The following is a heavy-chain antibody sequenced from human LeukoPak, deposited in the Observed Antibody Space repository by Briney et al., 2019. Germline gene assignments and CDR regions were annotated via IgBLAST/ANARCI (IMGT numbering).Heavy chain of an antibody. CDR1: GGSISSYY. CDR3: ARGRGARSSNFDY. CDR2: VSYSGST. Sequence: PSETLSLTCTVSGGSISSYYWSWLRQPPGKGLEWIGYVSYSGSTNYNPSLKSRVTISVDTSKSQFSLKLSSVTAADTAVYYCARGRGARSSNFDYWGQGTLVTVSS. D-gene: IGHD1-26*01. J-gene: IGHJ4*02. V-gene: IGHV4-59*01.